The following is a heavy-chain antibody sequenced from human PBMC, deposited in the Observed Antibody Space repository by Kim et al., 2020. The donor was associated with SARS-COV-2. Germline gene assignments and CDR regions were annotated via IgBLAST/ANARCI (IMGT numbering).Heavy chain of an antibody. CDR1: GGSFSDYY. Sequence: SETLSLTCAVYGGSFSDYYWSWIRQPPGKGLEWIGEINHSGSTNYNPSLKSRVTISVDTSKNQFSLKLRSVTAADTAVYYCVSRRSTMILLSLRPHAFD. V-gene: IGHV4-34*01. CDR2: INHSGST. J-gene: IGHJ3*02. CDR3: VSRRSTMILLSLRPHAFD. D-gene: IGHD3-22*01.